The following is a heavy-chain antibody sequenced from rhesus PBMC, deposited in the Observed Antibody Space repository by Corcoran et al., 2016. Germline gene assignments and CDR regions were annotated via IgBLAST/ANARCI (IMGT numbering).Heavy chain of an antibody. CDR1: GFTFSSYG. CDR2: ISNGGGST. CDR3: AKDLYSGSWNGDGLDS. J-gene: IGHJ6*01. D-gene: IGHD6-25*01. V-gene: IGHV3S5*01. Sequence: EVQLVESGGGLVQPGGSLRLSCAASGFTFSSYGMSWVRQAPGRGLEGVSYISNGGGSTYYADPVKGRFTISRDNSKNPLSLQMNSLRAEDTAVYYCAKDLYSGSWNGDGLDSWGQGVVVTVSS.